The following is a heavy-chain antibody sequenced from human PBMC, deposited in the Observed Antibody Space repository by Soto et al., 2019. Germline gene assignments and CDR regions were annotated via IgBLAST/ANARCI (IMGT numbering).Heavy chain of an antibody. D-gene: IGHD6-13*01. CDR3: ARSGIAAAAQGVDY. CDR1: GGSISSGGYY. J-gene: IGHJ4*02. CDR2: IYYSGST. V-gene: IGHV4-31*03. Sequence: QVQLQESGPGLVKPSQTLSLTCTVSGGSISSGGYYWSWIRQHPGKGLEWIGYIYYSGSTYYNPSLKSRVTISVDTSKNQFSLKLSSVTAADTAVYYCARSGIAAAAQGVDYWGQGTLVTVSS.